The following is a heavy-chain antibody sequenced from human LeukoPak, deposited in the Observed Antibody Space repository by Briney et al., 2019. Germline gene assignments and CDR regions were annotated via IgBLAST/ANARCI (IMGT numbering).Heavy chain of an antibody. V-gene: IGHV3-66*01. CDR3: ARDLRYSGYDY. Sequence: GGSLRLSCAASGFTVSSNYMSWVRQAPGKGLEWVSVIYSGGSTYYADSVKGRFTISRDNSKNTLYLQMNSLGAEDTAVYYCARDLRYSGYDYWGQGTLVTVSS. CDR2: IYSGGST. D-gene: IGHD5-12*01. CDR1: GFTVSSNY. J-gene: IGHJ4*02.